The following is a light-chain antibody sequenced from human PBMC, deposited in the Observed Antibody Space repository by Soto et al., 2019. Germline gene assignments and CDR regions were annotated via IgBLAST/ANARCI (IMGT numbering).Light chain of an antibody. CDR3: LQNYSYPWWR. J-gene: IGKJ1*01. CDR1: QGIRDE. V-gene: IGKV1-17*01. CDR2: AAS. Sequence: DIQMTQSPSSLSACVGDRVTINCRASQGIRDEIGWYQQKPRKAPKRVTYAASSLQSGGPSRFRGSGSGTEITLTFSTLQSDDFASYCCLQNYSYPWWRLGQGTKVDI.